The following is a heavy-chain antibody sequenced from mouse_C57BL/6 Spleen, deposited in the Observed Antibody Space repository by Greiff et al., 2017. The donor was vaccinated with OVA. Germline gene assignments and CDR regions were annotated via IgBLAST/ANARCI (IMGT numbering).Heavy chain of an antibody. CDR2: INPNNGGT. V-gene: IGHV1-22*01. Sequence: VQLQQSGPELVKPGASVKMSCKASGYTFTDYNMHWVKQSHGKSLERIGYINPNNGGTSYNQKFKGKATLTVNKSSSTAYMELRSLTSEDSAVYYCARRYYGSSSFAYWGQGTLVTVSA. J-gene: IGHJ3*01. CDR1: GYTFTDYN. CDR3: ARRYYGSSSFAY. D-gene: IGHD1-1*01.